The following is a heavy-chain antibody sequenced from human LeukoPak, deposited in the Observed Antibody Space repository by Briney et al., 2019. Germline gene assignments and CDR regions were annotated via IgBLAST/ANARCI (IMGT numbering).Heavy chain of an antibody. D-gene: IGHD5-18*01. CDR1: GGSLSSYY. CDR3: ARTVDTPGWFDP. Sequence: SETLSLTCTGSGGSLSSYYWSWIRQPAGKGLEWIGRIYTSGRTNYNPSLKSRVTMSVDTSKNHISLRLNSVTAADTAVYYCARTVDTPGWFDPWGQGTLVTVSS. J-gene: IGHJ5*02. CDR2: IYTSGRT. V-gene: IGHV4-4*07.